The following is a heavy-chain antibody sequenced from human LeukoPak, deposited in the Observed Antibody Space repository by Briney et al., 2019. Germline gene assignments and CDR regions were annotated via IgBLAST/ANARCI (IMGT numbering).Heavy chain of an antibody. Sequence: PGGSLRLSCAASGFNFSSYSMNWVRQAPGKGLEWVSYISTSSRTIYYADSVKGRFTISRDNAKNSLFLQMNSLRAEDTAVYYCARDGYAFWSDYPTTLDYWGQGTLVTVSS. J-gene: IGHJ4*02. CDR2: ISTSSRTI. D-gene: IGHD3-3*01. CDR1: GFNFSSYS. CDR3: ARDGYAFWSDYPTTLDY. V-gene: IGHV3-48*01.